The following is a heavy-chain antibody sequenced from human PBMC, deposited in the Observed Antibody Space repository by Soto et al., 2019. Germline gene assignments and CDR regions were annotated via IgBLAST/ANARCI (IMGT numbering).Heavy chain of an antibody. D-gene: IGHD6-6*01. CDR2: ISHDGSNK. V-gene: IGHV3-30*18. CDR1: GFTFSSYG. Sequence: GGSLRLSCAASGFTFSSYGMHWVRQAPGKGLEWVAVISHDGSNKYYADSVKGRFTISRDNSKNTLYLQMNSLRAEDTAVYYCAKGPGSSSSFLYYYYYGMDVWGQGTTVTVSS. J-gene: IGHJ6*02. CDR3: AKGPGSSSSFLYYYYYGMDV.